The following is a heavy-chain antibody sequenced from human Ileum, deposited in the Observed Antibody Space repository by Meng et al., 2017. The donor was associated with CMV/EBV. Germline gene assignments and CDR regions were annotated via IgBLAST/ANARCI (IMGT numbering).Heavy chain of an antibody. CDR3: ARKKVGHYYYGMDV. V-gene: IGHV1-69*05. CDR1: GYAFTTYD. Sequence: SVKVSCKASGYAFTTYDIFWLRQASGQGLEWMGGIISIFGTANYAQKFQGRVTITTDESTSTAYKELSSLRSEDTAVYYCARKKVGHYYYGMDVWVQGTTVTVSS. J-gene: IGHJ6*02. CDR2: IISIFGTA.